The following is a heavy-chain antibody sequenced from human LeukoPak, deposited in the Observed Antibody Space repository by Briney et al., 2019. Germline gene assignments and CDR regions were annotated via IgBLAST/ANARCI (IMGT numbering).Heavy chain of an antibody. V-gene: IGHV4-4*07. CDR3: ARENDFWSGYYSLDY. D-gene: IGHD3-3*01. CDR2: IYTSGST. Sequence: SETLSLTCTVSGGSISSYYWSWIRQPAGKGLEWIGRIYTSGSTNYNPSLKSRVTMSVDTSKNQFSLKLSSVTAADTAVYSCARENDFWSGYYSLDYWGQGTLVTVSS. CDR1: GGSISSYY. J-gene: IGHJ4*02.